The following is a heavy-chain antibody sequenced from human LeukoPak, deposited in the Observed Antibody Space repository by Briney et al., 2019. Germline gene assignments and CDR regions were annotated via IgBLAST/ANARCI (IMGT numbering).Heavy chain of an antibody. D-gene: IGHD6-13*01. CDR2: ISYDGSYK. CDR1: EFTFSTYG. CDR3: AKDRYSGLNTIEY. Sequence: GGSLRFYCAASEFTFSTYGMHWVRQAPGKGLEWVAVISYDGSYKFYADSVKGRFTISRDNSKSTLYLQMNSLRAEDTAVYYCAKDRYSGLNTIEYCGQGNLVTVSP. V-gene: IGHV3-30*18. J-gene: IGHJ4*02.